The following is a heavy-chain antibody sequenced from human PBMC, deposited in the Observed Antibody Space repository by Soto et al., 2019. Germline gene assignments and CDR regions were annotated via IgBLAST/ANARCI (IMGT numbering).Heavy chain of an antibody. J-gene: IGHJ4*02. D-gene: IGHD6-13*01. Sequence: QVQLVESGGGVVQPGRSLRLSCAASGYTFSYYGIHWVRQAPGKGLEWVALISYDGSNKYYANSVKGRFTISRDNSKNTVYLQMNSLTADDTAIYYCAKDRGSSWFAYYFDFWGQGTLLTVSS. CDR3: AKDRGSSWFAYYFDF. CDR1: GYTFSYYG. V-gene: IGHV3-30*18. CDR2: ISYDGSNK.